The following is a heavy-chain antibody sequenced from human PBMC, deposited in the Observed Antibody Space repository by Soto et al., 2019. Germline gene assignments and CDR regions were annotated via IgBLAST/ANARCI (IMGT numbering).Heavy chain of an antibody. D-gene: IGHD5-12*01. CDR1: GFSLSTRGVA. CDR3: ANRPRGSAYYFDY. J-gene: IGHJ4*02. Sequence: QITLKESGPTLVKPTQTLTLTCTFSGFSLSTRGVAVGWFRQPPGKALEWVALVYWDEDKWYSPSLKSRLTIHDDSSKSQVVIRITHMDPVDPANPYFANRPRGSAYYFDYWGQGTLVTVSS. CDR2: VYWDEDK. V-gene: IGHV2-5*02.